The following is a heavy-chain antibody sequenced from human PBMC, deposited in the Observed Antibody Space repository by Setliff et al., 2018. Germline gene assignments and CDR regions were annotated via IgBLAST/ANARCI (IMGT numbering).Heavy chain of an antibody. CDR1: GYTFTSYG. CDR3: ARCFPFLSGYDRGAFDS. Sequence: ASVKVSCKASGYTFTSYGINWVRQAPGQRLEWVGWISGYNGDTNYAQKFQGRVTMTTDRSTRTAYMELRSLISDDTAVYYRARCFPFLSGYDRGAFDSWGQGTLVTVSS. CDR2: ISGYNGDT. V-gene: IGHV1-18*01. J-gene: IGHJ4*02. D-gene: IGHD5-12*01.